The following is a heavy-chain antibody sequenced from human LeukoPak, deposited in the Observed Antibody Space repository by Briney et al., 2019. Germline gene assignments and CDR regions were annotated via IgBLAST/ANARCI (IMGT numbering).Heavy chain of an antibody. CDR1: GFTYSSYA. Sequence: GGSLRLSCAASGFTYSSYAMSWVRQAPGKGLEWVSAISGSGGSTYYADSVKGRFTISRDNSKNTLYLQMNSLRAEDTAVYYCAILGRDIVVVPAATHGAFDIWGQGTMVTVSS. CDR3: AILGRDIVVVPAATHGAFDI. D-gene: IGHD2-2*01. V-gene: IGHV3-23*01. CDR2: ISGSGGST. J-gene: IGHJ3*02.